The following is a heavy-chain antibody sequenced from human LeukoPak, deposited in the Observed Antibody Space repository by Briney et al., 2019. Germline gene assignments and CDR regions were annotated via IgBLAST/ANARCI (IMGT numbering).Heavy chain of an antibody. CDR3: AKDTGHADGDSREYFQH. CDR1: GFTFSSYA. J-gene: IGHJ1*01. Sequence: PGGSLRLSCAASGFTFSSYAMSWVRQAPGKGLEWVSAISGSGGSTYYADSVKGRFTISRDNSKNTLYLQMNSLRAEDTAVYYCAKDTGHADGDSREYFQHWGQGTLVTVSS. D-gene: IGHD4-17*01. CDR2: ISGSGGST. V-gene: IGHV3-23*01.